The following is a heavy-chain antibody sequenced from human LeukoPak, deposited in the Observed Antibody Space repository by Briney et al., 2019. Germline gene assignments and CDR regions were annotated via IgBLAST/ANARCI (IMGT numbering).Heavy chain of an antibody. CDR2: ISYDGSNK. J-gene: IGHJ4*02. CDR3: AKDVGIVATISSTY. V-gene: IGHV3-30*18. CDR1: GFTFSSYA. D-gene: IGHD5-12*01. Sequence: GGSLRLSCAASGFTFSSYAMSWVRQAPGKGLEWVAVISYDGSNKYYADSVKGRFTISRDNSKNTLYLQMNSLRAEDTAVYYCAKDVGIVATISSTYWGQGTLVTVSS.